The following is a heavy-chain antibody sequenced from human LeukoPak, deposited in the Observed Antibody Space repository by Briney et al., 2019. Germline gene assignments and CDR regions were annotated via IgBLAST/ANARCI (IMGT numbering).Heavy chain of an antibody. V-gene: IGHV4-59*01. Sequence: ASETLSLTCTVSGGSISSYYWSWIRQPPGKGLEWIGYIYYSGSTNYNPSLKSRVTISVDTSKNQFSLKLSSVTAADTAVYYCARAVRYGDYMGYYYYYMDVWGKGTTVTISS. J-gene: IGHJ6*03. CDR3: ARAVRYGDYMGYYYYYMDV. D-gene: IGHD4-17*01. CDR1: GGSISSYY. CDR2: IYYSGST.